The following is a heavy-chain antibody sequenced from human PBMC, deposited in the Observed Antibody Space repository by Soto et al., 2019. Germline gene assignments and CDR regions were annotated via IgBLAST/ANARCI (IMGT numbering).Heavy chain of an antibody. CDR3: AKDQGIAASHGID. CDR2: ISSHGSDK. Sequence: QVQLVESGGGVVQPGTSLRLSCAASGFTFNNYGMHWVRQAPGTGLEWVAAISSHGSDKYYADSVKGRLTISRVNSKNTLYLQMHSLRAEDTAVYYCAKDQGIAASHGIDWGQGTMVTVSS. CDR1: GFTFNNYG. V-gene: IGHV3-30*18. D-gene: IGHD6-13*01. J-gene: IGHJ3*01.